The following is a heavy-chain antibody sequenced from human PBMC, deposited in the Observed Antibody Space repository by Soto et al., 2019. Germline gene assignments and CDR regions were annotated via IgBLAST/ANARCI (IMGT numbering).Heavy chain of an antibody. D-gene: IGHD6-6*01. CDR2: ISSNGVGT. V-gene: IGHV3-64*01. J-gene: IGHJ6*03. Sequence: GGSLRLSCAASGFTLSGYAMDWVRQAPGKGLEYVSGISSNGVGTYYAKSVQGRFTIARDNSRNTVYLQMGSLRPEDMAVYYCARRARPDFYYMDVWGKGTTGTV. CDR3: ARRARPDFYYMDV. CDR1: GFTLSGYA.